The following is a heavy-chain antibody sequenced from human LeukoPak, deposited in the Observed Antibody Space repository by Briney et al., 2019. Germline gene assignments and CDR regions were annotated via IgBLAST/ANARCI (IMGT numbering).Heavy chain of an antibody. CDR2: INHSGIT. D-gene: IGHD1-20*01. CDR1: GGSFSGFY. Sequence: PSETLSLTCTVYGGSFSGFYWSWLRQPPGQGLEWIGEINHSGITYYNPSLKSRITMSVDTSENQFSLRLNSVTAADTAMYYCARGGIIGTTNNWFDPWGQATLVTVSS. V-gene: IGHV4-34*01. J-gene: IGHJ5*02. CDR3: ARGGIIGTTNNWFDP.